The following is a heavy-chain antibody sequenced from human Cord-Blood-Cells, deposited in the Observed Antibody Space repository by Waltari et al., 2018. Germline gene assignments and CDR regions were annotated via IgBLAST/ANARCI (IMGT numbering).Heavy chain of an antibody. CDR2: ISTIFSTG. Sequence: QVQLVQSGAEVKKPGSSVKVSCKASGGTFSSYAISWVRQAPGQVLECMGAISTIFSTGNYAQKFQGRVTITADKSTSTAYMGLSSLRSEDTAVYYCASPEEKGSGWYYFDYWGQGTLVTVSS. J-gene: IGHJ4*02. CDR1: GGTFSSYA. D-gene: IGHD6-19*01. V-gene: IGHV1-69*06. CDR3: ASPEEKGSGWYYFDY.